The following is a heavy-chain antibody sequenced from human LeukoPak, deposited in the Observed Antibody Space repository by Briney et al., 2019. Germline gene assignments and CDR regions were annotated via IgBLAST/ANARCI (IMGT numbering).Heavy chain of an antibody. CDR2: ISSSSSYI. CDR1: GFTFSSYS. Sequence: GGSLRLSCAAFGFTFSSYSMNWVRQAPGKGLEWVSSISSSSSYIYYADSVKGRFTISRDNAKNSLYLQMNSLRAEDTAVYYCARNRRYCSGGSCDPYNAFDIWGQGTMVTVSS. D-gene: IGHD2-15*01. CDR3: ARNRRYCSGGSCDPYNAFDI. J-gene: IGHJ3*02. V-gene: IGHV3-21*01.